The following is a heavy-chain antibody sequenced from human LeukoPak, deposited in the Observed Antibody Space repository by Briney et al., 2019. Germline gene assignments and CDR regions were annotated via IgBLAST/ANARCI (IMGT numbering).Heavy chain of an antibody. V-gene: IGHV3-20*04. CDR3: AKRGDYDSGYYFYYIDV. CDR2: INWNGGST. D-gene: IGHD5-12*01. Sequence: TGGSLRLSCAASGFTFDDFGMSWVRQAPGKGLEWVSGINWNGGSTGYADSVKGRFTISRDNSKNTLWLQMNSLTAEDTAVYYCAKRGDYDSGYYFYYIDVWGKGTTVTVSS. CDR1: GFTFDDFG. J-gene: IGHJ6*03.